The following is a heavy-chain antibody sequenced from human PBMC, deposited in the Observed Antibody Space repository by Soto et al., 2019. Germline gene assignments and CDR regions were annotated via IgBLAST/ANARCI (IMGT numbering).Heavy chain of an antibody. D-gene: IGHD3-10*01. V-gene: IGHV1-69*02. CDR3: ARSLHHHLITMVRGESFPFDP. CDR2: IIPILGIA. CDR1: GGTFSSYT. Sequence: QVQLVQSGAEVKKPGSSVKVSCKASGGTFSSYTISWVRQAPGQGLEWMGRIIPILGIANYAQKFQGRVTITAYNSTSTAYMELSILRAEDTPVYYWARSLHHHLITMVRGESFPFDPWGQGTLVTVSS. J-gene: IGHJ5*02.